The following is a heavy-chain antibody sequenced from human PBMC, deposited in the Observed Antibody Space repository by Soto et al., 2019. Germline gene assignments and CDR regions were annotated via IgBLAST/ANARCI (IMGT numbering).Heavy chain of an antibody. D-gene: IGHD4-17*01. Sequence: EVQLVQSGAEVKKPGESLRISCKGSGYSFTSYWISWVRQMPGKGLEWMGRIDPSDSYTNYSPSFQGHVTISADKSISTAYLQWSSLKASDTAMYYCARATYGDYALEAFDIWGQGTMVTVSS. CDR1: GYSFTSYW. CDR3: ARATYGDYALEAFDI. J-gene: IGHJ3*02. CDR2: IDPSDSYT. V-gene: IGHV5-10-1*01.